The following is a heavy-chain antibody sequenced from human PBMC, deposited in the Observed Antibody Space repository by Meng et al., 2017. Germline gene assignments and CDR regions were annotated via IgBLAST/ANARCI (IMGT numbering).Heavy chain of an antibody. CDR2: ISYDGSNK. CDR1: GFTFSGYA. J-gene: IGHJ4*02. Sequence: GESLKISCAASGFTFSGYAMHWVRQAPGKGLEWVAVISYDGSNKYYADSVKGRFTISRDNSKNTLYLQMNSLRAEDTAVYYCARDQEEGFDYWGQGTLVTVSS. V-gene: IGHV3-30*01. CDR3: ARDQEEGFDY.